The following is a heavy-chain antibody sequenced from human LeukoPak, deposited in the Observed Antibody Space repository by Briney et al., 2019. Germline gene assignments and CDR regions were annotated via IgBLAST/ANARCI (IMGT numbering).Heavy chain of an antibody. J-gene: IGHJ6*02. D-gene: IGHD1-14*01. CDR3: ASIRTRLYGMDV. CDR1: GGSISSYY. CDR2: IYCSGGT. V-gene: IGHV4-59*01. Sequence: SETLSLTCTVSGGSISSYYWSWIRQPPGKGLEWIGYIYCSGGTNYNPSLKSRVTISVDTSKNQFSLKLSSVTAADTAVYYCASIRTRLYGMDVWGQGTTVTVSS.